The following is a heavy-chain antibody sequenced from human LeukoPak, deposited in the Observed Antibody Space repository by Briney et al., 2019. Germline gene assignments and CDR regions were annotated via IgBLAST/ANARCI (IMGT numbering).Heavy chain of an antibody. CDR1: GGTFSSYA. D-gene: IGHD6-19*01. J-gene: IGHJ4*02. CDR3: ARDHSSGLYYFDY. Sequence: ASVKVSCKASGGTFSSYAISWVRQAPGQGLEWMGGIIPIFGTANYAQKFQGRVTITADESTSTAYMELSSLRSEDTAVYYCARDHSSGLYYFDYRGQGTLVTVSS. V-gene: IGHV1-69*13. CDR2: IIPIFGTA.